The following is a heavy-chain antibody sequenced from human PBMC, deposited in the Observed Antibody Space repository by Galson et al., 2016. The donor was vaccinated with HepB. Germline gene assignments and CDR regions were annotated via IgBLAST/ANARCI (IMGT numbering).Heavy chain of an antibody. D-gene: IGHD3-16*01. Sequence: LRLSCAASGFTFDDYAMHWVRQAPGKGLEWVSGISWNSGSIGYADSVKGRFTISRDNAKNSLYLQMNSLRAEDTALYYCAKEITRRLDYYYGMDVWGQGTTVTVSS. CDR3: AKEITRRLDYYYGMDV. CDR2: ISWNSGSI. CDR1: GFTFDDYA. V-gene: IGHV3-9*01. J-gene: IGHJ6*02.